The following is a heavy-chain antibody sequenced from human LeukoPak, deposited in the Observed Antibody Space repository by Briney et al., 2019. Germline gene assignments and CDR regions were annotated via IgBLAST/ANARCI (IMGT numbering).Heavy chain of an antibody. CDR3: ARDPFVVVIATNNWFDP. V-gene: IGHV1-46*01. D-gene: IGHD2-21*01. J-gene: IGHJ5*02. CDR1: GYTFTSYY. CDR2: INPSGGST. Sequence: GASVKVSCKASGYTFTSYYMHWVRQAPGQGLEWMGIINPSGGSTSYAQKFQGRVTMTRDTSTSTVYMELSSLRSEDTAVYYCARDPFVVVIATNNWFDPWGQGTLVTVSS.